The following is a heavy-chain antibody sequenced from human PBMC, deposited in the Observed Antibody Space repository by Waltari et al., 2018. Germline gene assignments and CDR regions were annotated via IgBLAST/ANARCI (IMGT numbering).Heavy chain of an antibody. J-gene: IGHJ3*01. CDR3: ATYIGASVGTAAFDV. V-gene: IGHV4-39*01. D-gene: IGHD5-12*01. CDR2: VSYSGTT. Sequence: QLQLQESGPRLVRPSETLSLICAASGVSITSNRLYWAWIRQSPGQGLEWIGTVSYSGTTYISPSLKSRVSVSRDTSKNQVSLILGSVTAADMTVYYCATYIGASVGTAAFDVWGQGTMVTVSS. CDR1: GVSITSNRLY.